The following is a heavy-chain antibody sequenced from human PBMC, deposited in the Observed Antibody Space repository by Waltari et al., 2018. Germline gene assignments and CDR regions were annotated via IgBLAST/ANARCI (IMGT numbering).Heavy chain of an antibody. CDR3: ATYVGASIGTAAFDV. CDR2: ISYSGAP. D-gene: IGHD3-16*01. Sequence: QLHLQESGPGLVQPSETLSLTCSVSGGSITTNRHYWGWIRQPPGKGLEWTATISYSGAPYTNPSLKGRVTISVDTFKNQFSLKLSSVTAADTAVYYCATYVGASIGTAAFDVWGQGTMVTVSS. V-gene: IGHV4-39*01. CDR1: GGSITTNRHY. J-gene: IGHJ3*01.